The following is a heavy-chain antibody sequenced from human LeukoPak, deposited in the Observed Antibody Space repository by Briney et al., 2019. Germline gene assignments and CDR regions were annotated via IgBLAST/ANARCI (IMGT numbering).Heavy chain of an antibody. D-gene: IGHD2-2*01. Sequence: SVKVSCKASGYTFTVYYMHWVRQAPGQGLEWMGWLNPKSGGTNYAQKFQGRVTMTRDTPISTAYVELRSLTSGDTAVYYCARVGGYCTTTSCSYGMDVWGQGTTVTVSS. CDR2: LNPKSGGT. CDR1: GYTFTVYY. V-gene: IGHV1-2*02. J-gene: IGHJ6*02. CDR3: ARVGGYCTTTSCSYGMDV.